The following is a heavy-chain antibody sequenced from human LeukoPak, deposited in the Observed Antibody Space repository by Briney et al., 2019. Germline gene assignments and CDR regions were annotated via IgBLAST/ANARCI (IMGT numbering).Heavy chain of an antibody. CDR2: IYYSGST. CDR1: GGSISSYY. J-gene: IGHJ2*01. V-gene: IGHV4-59*01. D-gene: IGHD2-2*01. CDR3: ARPYCSSTSCYVGGWYFDL. Sequence: SETLSLTCTVSGGSISSYYWSWIRQPPGKGLEWIGYIYYSGSTNYNPSLKSRVTISVDTSKNQFSLKLSSVTAADTAVYYCARPYCSSTSCYVGGWYFDLWGRGTLVTVSS.